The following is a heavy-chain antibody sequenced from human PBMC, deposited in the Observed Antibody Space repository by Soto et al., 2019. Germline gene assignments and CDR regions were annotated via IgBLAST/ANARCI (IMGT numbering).Heavy chain of an antibody. CDR2: INPNSGGT. D-gene: IGHD6-19*01. J-gene: IGHJ6*02. V-gene: IGHV1-2*04. CDR1: GYTFTGYY. CDR3: ARGFTSSGWPIYYYYGMDV. Sequence: ASVKVSCKASGYTFTGYYMHWVRQAPGQGLEWMGWINPNSGGTNYAQKFQGWVTMTRDTSISTVYMELSRLRFDDTAVFFCARGFTSSGWPIYYYYGMDVWGQGTTVTVSS.